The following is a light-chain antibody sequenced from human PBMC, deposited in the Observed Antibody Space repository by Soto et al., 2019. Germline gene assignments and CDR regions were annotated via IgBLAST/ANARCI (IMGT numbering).Light chain of an antibody. J-gene: IGLJ1*01. V-gene: IGLV2-8*01. Sequence: SVLTEPPSVSVAPGQRGTISCTGTSSDVGGYNYVSWYQQHPGKAPKLMIYEVSKRPSGVPDRFSGSKSGNTASLTVSGLQAEDEADYNCSSYAGSNNFVFGTGTKVTVL. CDR1: SSDVGGYNY. CDR2: EVS. CDR3: SSYAGSNNFV.